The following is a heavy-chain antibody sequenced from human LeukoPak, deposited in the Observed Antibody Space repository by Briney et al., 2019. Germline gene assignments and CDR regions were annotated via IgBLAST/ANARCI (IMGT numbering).Heavy chain of an antibody. Sequence: GGSLRLSCAASGFTFSSYSMNWVRQAPGKGLEWVSSISSSSSYIYYADSVKGRFTISRDNAKNSLYLQMNSLRAEDTAVYYCARVGTYCSSTSCYPQTDYWGQGTLLTVSS. CDR3: ARVGTYCSSTSCYPQTDY. J-gene: IGHJ4*02. D-gene: IGHD2-2*01. V-gene: IGHV3-21*01. CDR1: GFTFSSYS. CDR2: ISSSSSYI.